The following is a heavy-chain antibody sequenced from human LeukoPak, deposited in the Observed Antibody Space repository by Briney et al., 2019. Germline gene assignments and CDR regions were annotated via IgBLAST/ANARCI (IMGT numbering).Heavy chain of an antibody. Sequence: GGSLRLSCAASGFTFSSYWMTWVRQAPGKGLEWVANINQDGSEKHYVDSVKGRFTISRDNAKNSLYLQMSSLRADDTAVYYCARQTERDAYNRYWGQGTLVTVSS. D-gene: IGHD5-24*01. J-gene: IGHJ4*02. CDR1: GFTFSSYW. CDR3: ARQTERDAYNRY. CDR2: INQDGSEK. V-gene: IGHV3-7*05.